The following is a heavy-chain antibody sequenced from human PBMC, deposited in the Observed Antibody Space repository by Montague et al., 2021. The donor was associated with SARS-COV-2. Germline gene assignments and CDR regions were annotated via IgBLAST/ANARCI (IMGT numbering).Heavy chain of an antibody. CDR2: IDWDDDK. CDR1: GFSLSTSGMC. Sequence: PALVKPTQTLTPTCTFSGFSLSTSGMCVSWIRQPPGKALEWPALIDWDDDKYYSTSLKTRLTISKDTSKNQVVLTMTNMDPMDTATYYCARTLHDILTGYYSFDYWGQETLVTVSS. CDR3: ARTLHDILTGYYSFDY. V-gene: IGHV2-70*01. D-gene: IGHD3-9*01. J-gene: IGHJ4*02.